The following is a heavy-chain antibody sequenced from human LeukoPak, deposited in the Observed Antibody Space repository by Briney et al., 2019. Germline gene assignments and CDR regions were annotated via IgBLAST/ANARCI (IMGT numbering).Heavy chain of an antibody. Sequence: SETLSLTCTVSGGSISGYYWSWLRQPAGKGLEWIGRMHTSGSTNYSPSLKSRVTMSVDTSKNQFSLKLSSVTAADTAVYYCARDGGSGWYGYWGQGTLVTVSS. CDR2: MHTSGST. CDR3: ARDGGSGWYGY. CDR1: GGSISGYY. J-gene: IGHJ4*02. D-gene: IGHD6-19*01. V-gene: IGHV4-4*07.